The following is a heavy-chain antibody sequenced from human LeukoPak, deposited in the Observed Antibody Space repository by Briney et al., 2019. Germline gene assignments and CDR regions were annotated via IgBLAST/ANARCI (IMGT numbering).Heavy chain of an antibody. CDR2: IYYTGST. CDR1: GGSISSSTSY. J-gene: IGHJ4*02. Sequence: PSETLSLTCTVSGGSISSSTSYWGWIRQPPGKGLEWIGNIYYTGSTYYNPSLKSRVTISLDTSKNQFSLKLSSVTAADTAFYYCAYSSVVGAIRVYYFDYWGQGTLVTVSS. CDR3: AYSSVVGAIRVYYFDY. D-gene: IGHD1-26*01. V-gene: IGHV4-39*07.